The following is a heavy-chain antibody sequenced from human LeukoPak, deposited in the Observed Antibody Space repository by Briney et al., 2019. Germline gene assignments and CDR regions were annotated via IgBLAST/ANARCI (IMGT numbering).Heavy chain of an antibody. CDR1: GFTFSSYW. CDR2: ISSSSSYI. D-gene: IGHD3-10*01. Sequence: KSGGSLRLSCAASGFTFSSYWMSWVRQAPGKGLEWVSSISSSSSYIFYADSVRGRFSISRDNAKNSLYLQMNSLRAEDTAVYYCARSDPFGPFDPWGQGTLVTVSS. V-gene: IGHV3-21*01. J-gene: IGHJ5*02. CDR3: ARSDPFGPFDP.